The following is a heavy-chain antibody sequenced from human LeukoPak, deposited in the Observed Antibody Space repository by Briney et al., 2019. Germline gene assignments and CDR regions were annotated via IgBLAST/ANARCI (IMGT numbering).Heavy chain of an antibody. Sequence: PSETLSLTCAVYGGSFSGYYWSWIRQPPGKGLEWIGEINHSGSTNYNPSLKSRVTISVDTSKNQFSLKLSSVTAADTAVYYCARETPMTTVTPLDYWGQGTLVTVSS. CDR1: GGSFSGYY. J-gene: IGHJ4*02. V-gene: IGHV4-34*01. CDR3: ARETPMTTVTPLDY. CDR2: INHSGST. D-gene: IGHD4-17*01.